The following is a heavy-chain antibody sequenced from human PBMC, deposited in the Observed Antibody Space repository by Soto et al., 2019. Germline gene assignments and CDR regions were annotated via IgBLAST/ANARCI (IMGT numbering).Heavy chain of an antibody. CDR1: GFTFSSYG. V-gene: IGHV3-30*18. D-gene: IGHD6-6*01. Sequence: QVQLVESGGGVVQPGRSLRLSCAASGFTFSSYGMHWVRQAQGRGLEWVADISYDGSNKYYEDSVQGRFTVARDNSKNKLYLQMNHASAEDTAVYYCAKEGIRSIAPEFDPWGHRTQVTVSS. J-gene: IGHJ5*02. CDR2: ISYDGSNK. CDR3: AKEGIRSIAPEFDP.